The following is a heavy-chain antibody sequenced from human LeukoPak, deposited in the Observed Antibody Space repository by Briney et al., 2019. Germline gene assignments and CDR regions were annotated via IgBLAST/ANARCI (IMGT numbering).Heavy chain of an antibody. Sequence: GGSLRLSCAASGFALSDYALSWVRRAPGKGLEWVAHIKEYEGDFYLDSVRGRFTASRDNALNSVYLQMNSLRADDTAVYYCARWRGAQSEFDYWGQGALVTVSS. CDR3: ARWRGAQSEFDY. CDR1: GFALSDYA. J-gene: IGHJ4*02. D-gene: IGHD1-26*01. CDR2: IKEYEGD. V-gene: IGHV3-7*01.